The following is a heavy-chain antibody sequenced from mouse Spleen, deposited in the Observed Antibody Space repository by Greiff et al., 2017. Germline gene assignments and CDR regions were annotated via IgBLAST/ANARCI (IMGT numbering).Heavy chain of an antibody. CDR2: INPSSGYT. V-gene: IGHV1-4*01. J-gene: IGHJ4*01. D-gene: IGHD1-1*01. CDR1: GYTFTSYT. CDR3: ARDGSSLYYYAMDY. Sequence: QVQLQQSGAELARPGASVKMSCKASGYTFTSYTMHWVKQRPGQGLEWIGYINPSSGYTNYNQKFKDKATLTADKSSSTAYMQLSSLTSEDSAVYYCARDGSSLYYYAMDYWGQGTSVTVSS.